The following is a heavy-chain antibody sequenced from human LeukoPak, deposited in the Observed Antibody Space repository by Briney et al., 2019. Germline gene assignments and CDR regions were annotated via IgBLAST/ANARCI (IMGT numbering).Heavy chain of an antibody. V-gene: IGHV3-7*04. CDR3: ARDYYASGTYDY. CDR2: IRHDGSAK. Sequence: PGESLRLSCAASGFTFGSYWMTWVRQAPGKGLEWVANIRHDGSAKNYVDSVKGRFTISRDNAKNSLYLQMNSLRAEDTAVYYCARDYYASGTYDYWGQGTLVTVSP. J-gene: IGHJ4*02. CDR1: GFTFGSYW. D-gene: IGHD3-10*01.